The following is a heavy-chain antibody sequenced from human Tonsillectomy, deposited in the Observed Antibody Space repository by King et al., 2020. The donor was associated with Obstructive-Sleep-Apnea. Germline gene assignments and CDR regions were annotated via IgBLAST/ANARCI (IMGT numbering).Heavy chain of an antibody. Sequence: VQLVESGGGVVQPGRSLRLSCAASGFSFSSYAMHWVRQAPGKGLEWVAVISYDGSNKYNADSVKGRLTSSRDNSKNTLYLQMNSLRADDTAVYYCARDQGGSGSYSAYWGQGTLVAVSS. J-gene: IGHJ4*02. CDR2: ISYDGSNK. CDR3: ARDQGGSGSYSAY. CDR1: GFSFSSYA. V-gene: IGHV3-30*04. D-gene: IGHD3-10*01.